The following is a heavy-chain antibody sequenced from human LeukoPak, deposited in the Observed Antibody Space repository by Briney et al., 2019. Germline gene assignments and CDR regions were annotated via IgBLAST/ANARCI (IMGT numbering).Heavy chain of an antibody. D-gene: IGHD1-1*01. CDR1: GYTFTSYY. CDR3: AAGDDTTLHPDH. CDR2: INPSGGST. Sequence: ASVTVSCKASGYTFTSYYMHWVRQAPGQGLEWMGIINPSGGSTSYAQKFQGRVTMTRDTSTSTVYMELSSLRSEDTAVYFCAAGDDTTLHPDHWGQGTLVTVSS. J-gene: IGHJ4*02. V-gene: IGHV1-46*01.